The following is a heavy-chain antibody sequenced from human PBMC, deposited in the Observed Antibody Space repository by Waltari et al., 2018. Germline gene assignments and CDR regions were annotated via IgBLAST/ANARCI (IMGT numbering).Heavy chain of an antibody. J-gene: IGHJ6*02. CDR2: RKRKTGNQ. CDR1: GYTFPSYD. D-gene: IGHD1-7*01. CDR3: AGGPYNWNYVSYYYYGMDV. V-gene: IGHV1-8*01. Sequence: QVQLVQSGAEVKKPGASVKVSCKASGYTFPSYDINWVRQATGPGLAWMGSRKRKTGNQGHAQKFQGRGTMTRETAIRTAYMELSSLRSEDTAVYYGAGGPYNWNYVSYYYYGMDVWGQGTTVTVSS.